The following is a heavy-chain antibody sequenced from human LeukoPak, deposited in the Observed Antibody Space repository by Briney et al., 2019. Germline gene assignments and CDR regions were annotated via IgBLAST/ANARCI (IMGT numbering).Heavy chain of an antibody. D-gene: IGHD2-15*01. V-gene: IGHV1-2*04. CDR2: INPNSGGT. CDR3: ARAREQVVVARPSYYYYGMDV. CDR1: GGTFTGYY. J-gene: IGHJ6*02. Sequence: ASVKVSCKASGGTFTGYYMHWVRQAPGQGLEWMGWINPNSGGTNYAQKFQGWVTMTRDTSISTAYMELSRLRSDDTAVYYCARAREQVVVARPSYYYYGMDVWGQGTTVTVSS.